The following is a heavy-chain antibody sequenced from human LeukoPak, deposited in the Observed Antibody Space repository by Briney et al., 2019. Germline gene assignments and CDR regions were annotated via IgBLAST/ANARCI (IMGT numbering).Heavy chain of an antibody. D-gene: IGHD3-3*01. CDR1: GFTFSSYS. CDR3: ARAPSTHYYDFWSGPLGGMDV. Sequence: GGSLRLSCAASGFTFSSYSMNWVRQAPGKGLEWVSSISSSSSYIYYADSVKGRFTISRDNAKNSLYLQMNSLRAEDTAVYYCARAPSTHYYDFWSGPLGGMDVWGQGTTVTVSS. J-gene: IGHJ6*02. V-gene: IGHV3-21*01. CDR2: ISSSSSYI.